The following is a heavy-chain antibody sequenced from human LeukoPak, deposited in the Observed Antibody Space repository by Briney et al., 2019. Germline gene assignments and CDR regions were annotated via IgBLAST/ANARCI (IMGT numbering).Heavy chain of an antibody. D-gene: IGHD2-15*01. CDR3: ARGPSVVVAATGFYYYYYMDV. V-gene: IGHV3-21*01. CDR2: ISRSSSYI. Sequence: GGSLRLSCAASGFTFSSYSMNWVRQAPGKGLEWVSSISRSSSYIYYADSVKGRFTISRDNAKNSLYLQMNSLRAEDTAVYYCARGPSVVVAATGFYYYYYMDVWGKGTTVTVSS. J-gene: IGHJ6*03. CDR1: GFTFSSYS.